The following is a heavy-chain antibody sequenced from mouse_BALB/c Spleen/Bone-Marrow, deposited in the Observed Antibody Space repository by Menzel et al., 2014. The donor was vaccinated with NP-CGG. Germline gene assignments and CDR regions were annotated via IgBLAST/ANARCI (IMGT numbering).Heavy chain of an antibody. CDR1: GFSLTSYD. CDR3: VRDPGFPYAMDY. V-gene: IGHV2-9-2*01. Sequence: VKVVESGPGLVAPSQGLSITCTVSGFSLTSYDISWIRQPPGKGLEWLGVIWTGGGTNYNSAFMSRLSISKDNSKSQVFLKMNSLQTDDTAIYYCVRDPGFPYAMDYWGQGTSVTVSS. J-gene: IGHJ4*01. CDR2: IWTGGGT.